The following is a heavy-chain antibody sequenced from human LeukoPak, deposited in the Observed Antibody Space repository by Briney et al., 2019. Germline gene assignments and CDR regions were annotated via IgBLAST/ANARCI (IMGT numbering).Heavy chain of an antibody. CDR2: IYYSGST. CDR1: GGSFSGYY. D-gene: IGHD3-22*01. V-gene: IGHV4-59*01. J-gene: IGHJ4*02. Sequence: SETLSLTCAVYGGSFSGYYWSWIRQPPGKGLEWIGYIYYSGSTNYNPSLKSRVTISVDTSKNQFSLRLSSVTAADTAVYYCARVTGYIVEDYFDYWGQGTLVTVSS. CDR3: ARVTGYIVEDYFDY.